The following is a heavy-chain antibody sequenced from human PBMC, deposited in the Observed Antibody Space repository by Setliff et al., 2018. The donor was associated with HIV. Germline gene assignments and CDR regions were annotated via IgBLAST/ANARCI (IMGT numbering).Heavy chain of an antibody. CDR3: ARSPGVATITIFDY. J-gene: IGHJ4*02. CDR1: GGSISSSSYY. CDR2: IYTSGST. Sequence: SETLPLTCTVSGGSISSSSYYWGWIRQPPGKGLEWIGSIYTSGSTNYNPSLKSRVTISVDTSKNQVSLKLSSVTAADTAVYYCARSPGVATITIFDYWGQGTLVTVSS. D-gene: IGHD5-12*01. V-gene: IGHV4-39*07.